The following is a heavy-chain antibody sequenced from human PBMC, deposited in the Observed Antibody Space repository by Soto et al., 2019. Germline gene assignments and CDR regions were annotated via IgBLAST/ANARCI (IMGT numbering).Heavy chain of an antibody. D-gene: IGHD3-22*01. Sequence: GGSLRLSCAASGFTFSSYAMSWVRQAPGKGLEWVSAISGSGGSTYYADSVKGRLTISRDNSKNTLYLQMHSLRAEDTAVYYCAPAPYYYDSSGYNWFYPWGQGTLVTFSS. V-gene: IGHV3-23*01. CDR2: ISGSGGST. CDR3: APAPYYYDSSGYNWFYP. J-gene: IGHJ5*02. CDR1: GFTFSSYA.